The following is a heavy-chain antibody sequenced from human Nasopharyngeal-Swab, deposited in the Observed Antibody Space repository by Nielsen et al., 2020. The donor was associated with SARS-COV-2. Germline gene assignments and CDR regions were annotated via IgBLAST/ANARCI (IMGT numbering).Heavy chain of an antibody. V-gene: IGHV1-46*01. J-gene: IGHJ5*02. CDR2: INPSGGST. Sequence: ASVKVSCKASGYTFTSYYMHWVRQAPGQGLEWMGIINPSGGSTSYAQKFQGRVTMTRDTSTSTVYMEPSSLRSEDTAVYYCAKGSYEDWFDPWGQGTLVTVSS. D-gene: IGHD2-15*01. CDR3: AKGSYEDWFDP. CDR1: GYTFTSYY.